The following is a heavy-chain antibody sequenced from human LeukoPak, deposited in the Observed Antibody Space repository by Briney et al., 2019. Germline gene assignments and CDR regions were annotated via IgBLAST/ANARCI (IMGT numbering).Heavy chain of an antibody. D-gene: IGHD6-19*01. V-gene: IGHV3-23*01. CDR1: GFTLSSYA. CDR3: AKVRDTSGWYRFVS. CDR2: ISASGGST. Sequence: GGSLRLSCAASGFTLSSYAMSWVRQAPGKGLEWVSGISASGGSTYYADSVQGRFTLSRDNSKNTLYLQMSSLRAEDTAVYYCAKVRDTSGWYRFVSWAQGTLVSVSS. J-gene: IGHJ4*02.